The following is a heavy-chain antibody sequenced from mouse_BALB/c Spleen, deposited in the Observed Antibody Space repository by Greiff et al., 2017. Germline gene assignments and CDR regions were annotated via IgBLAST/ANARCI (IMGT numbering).Heavy chain of an antibody. V-gene: IGHV1S56*01. CDR1: GYTFTSYY. J-gene: IGHJ4*01. CDR3: ARSGWDYAMDY. Sequence: QVQLKQSGPELVKPGASVRISCKASGYTFTSYYIHWVKQRPGQGLEWIGWIYPGNVNTKYNEKFKGKATLTADKSSSTAYMQLSSLTSEDSAVYFCARSGWDYAMDYWGQGTSVTVSS. CDR2: IYPGNVNT. D-gene: IGHD2-3*01.